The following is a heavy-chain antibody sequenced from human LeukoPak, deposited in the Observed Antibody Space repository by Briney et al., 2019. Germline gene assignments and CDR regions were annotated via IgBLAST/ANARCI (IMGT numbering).Heavy chain of an antibody. CDR3: ARQISAITTFVY. V-gene: IGHV3-66*04. CDR2: IYANGVT. CDR1: GFIVSTNY. Sequence: GGSLRLSCAASGFIVSTNYMSWVRQAPGKGLEWVSAIYANGVTYYADSVKGRFTTSRDNSENTVYLQMNSLRADDTAVYYCARQISAITTFVYRGPGTQVTVSS. D-gene: IGHD3-22*01. J-gene: IGHJ4*02.